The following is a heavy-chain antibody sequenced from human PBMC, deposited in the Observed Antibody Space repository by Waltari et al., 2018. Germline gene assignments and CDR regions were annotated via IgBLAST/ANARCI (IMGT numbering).Heavy chain of an antibody. CDR3: ARGRGDYIWGSYRPNWFDP. Sequence: QVQLQQWGAGLLKPSETLSLTCAVYGGSFSGYYWSWIRQPPGKGLEWIGEINHSGITNYNPSLKSRVTISVDTSKNQFSLKLSSVTAADTAVYYCARGRGDYIWGSYRPNWFDPWGQGTLVTVSS. CDR2: INHSGIT. D-gene: IGHD3-16*02. CDR1: GGSFSGYY. V-gene: IGHV4-34*01. J-gene: IGHJ5*02.